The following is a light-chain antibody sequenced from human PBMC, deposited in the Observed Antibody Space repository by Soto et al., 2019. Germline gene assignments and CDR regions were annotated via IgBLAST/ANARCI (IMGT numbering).Light chain of an antibody. CDR1: QSIGSK. J-gene: IGKJ5*01. V-gene: IGKV3-15*01. CDR2: GAS. Sequence: EIVMTQSPATLSVSPGDTAKLSCRASQSIGSKLGWYQQKPGQAPRLLIYGASTRATGIPARFSGSGSGTEFTLTIRSLQSEDLAVYYCQQYDKWTLITFGQGTRLEIK. CDR3: QQYDKWTLIT.